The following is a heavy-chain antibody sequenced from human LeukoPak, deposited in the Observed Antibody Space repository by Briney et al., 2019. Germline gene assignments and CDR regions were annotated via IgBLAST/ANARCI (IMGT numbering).Heavy chain of an antibody. CDR2: ISAYNGNT. J-gene: IGHJ4*02. D-gene: IGHD6-6*01. V-gene: IGHV1-18*01. CDR1: GYTFTSYG. Sequence: GASVKVSCKASGYTFTSYGISWVRQAPGQGLEWMGWISAYNGNTNYAQKLQGRVTMTTDTSTSTAYMELRSLRSDDTAVYYCARGRFLYSSSSEGDYWGQGTLVTVSS. CDR3: ARGRFLYSSSSEGDY.